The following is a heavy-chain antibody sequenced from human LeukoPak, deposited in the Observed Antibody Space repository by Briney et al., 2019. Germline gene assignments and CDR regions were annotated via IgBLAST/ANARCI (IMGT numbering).Heavy chain of an antibody. Sequence: ASVKVSCKASGYTFTSYDINWVRQATGQGLERMGWMNPNSGNTGYAQKFQGRVTMTRNTSISTAYMELSSLRSEDTAVYYCARAPVVPAASGHYYYYMDVWGKGTTVTVSS. CDR1: GYTFTSYD. CDR3: ARAPVVPAASGHYYYYMDV. J-gene: IGHJ6*03. D-gene: IGHD2-2*01. CDR2: MNPNSGNT. V-gene: IGHV1-8*01.